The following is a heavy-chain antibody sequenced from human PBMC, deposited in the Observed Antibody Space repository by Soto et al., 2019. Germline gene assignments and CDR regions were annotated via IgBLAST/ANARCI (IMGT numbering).Heavy chain of an antibody. Sequence: QVQLQESGPGLVKPSQTLSLTCTVSGGSISSGGYYWSWIRQHPGKGLEWIGYIYYSGSTYYNPSVKSRVTISVDTSKNQFSLKLSSVTAADTAVYYCARDIFGVVYGGMDVWGQGTTVTVSS. V-gene: IGHV4-31*03. CDR2: IYYSGST. CDR1: GGSISSGGYY. J-gene: IGHJ6*02. D-gene: IGHD3-3*01. CDR3: ARDIFGVVYGGMDV.